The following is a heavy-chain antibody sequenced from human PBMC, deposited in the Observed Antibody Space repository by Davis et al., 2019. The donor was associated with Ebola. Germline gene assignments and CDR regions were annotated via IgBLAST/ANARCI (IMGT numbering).Heavy chain of an antibody. CDR1: GDSISSGNFY. V-gene: IGHV4-39*07. D-gene: IGHD3-22*01. J-gene: IGHJ4*02. CDR3: ARGDSYYDPSGYYAGPEAPDH. Sequence: SETLSLTCSISGDSISSGNFYWGWIRQPPGKGLEWLGSILLGVSPRYNPSLQSRVTISVDTSKNLFSLKLTSVTAADTAVYYCARGDSYYDPSGYYAGPEAPDHWGQGTLVSVSS. CDR2: ILLGVSP.